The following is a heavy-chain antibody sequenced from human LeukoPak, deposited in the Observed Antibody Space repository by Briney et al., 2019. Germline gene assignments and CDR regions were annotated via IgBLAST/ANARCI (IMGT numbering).Heavy chain of an antibody. CDR1: GFTLNSYS. Sequence: QSGGSLRLSCAASGFTLNSYSMNWVRQAPGKGLEWVSYISDNSGTIYYADSVKGRFTISRDNAKNSLYLQMNSLRADDTAVYYCARRFAHWGQGTLVTVSS. CDR3: ARRFAH. V-gene: IGHV3-48*04. CDR2: ISDNSGTI. J-gene: IGHJ4*02.